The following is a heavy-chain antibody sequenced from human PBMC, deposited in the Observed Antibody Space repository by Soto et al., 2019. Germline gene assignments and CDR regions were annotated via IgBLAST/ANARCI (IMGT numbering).Heavy chain of an antibody. CDR3: ARVRQIYYYYDMDV. J-gene: IGHJ6*02. V-gene: IGHV3-30*04. CDR1: GFTFSFYA. Sequence: GGSLRLSCAASGFTFSFYAMHWVRQAPGKGLEWVAVISYNGRNKHYVDSVKGRFTISRDNSQDTLYLQMDSLRPDDTAVYYCARVRQIYYYYDMDVWGQVTTFTVSS. CDR2: ISYNGRNK.